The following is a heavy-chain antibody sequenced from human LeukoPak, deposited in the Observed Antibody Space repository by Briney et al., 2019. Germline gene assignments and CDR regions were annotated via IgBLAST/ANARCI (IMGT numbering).Heavy chain of an antibody. V-gene: IGHV1-69*05. CDR3: ARGGSYKPFDY. D-gene: IGHD1-26*01. CDR2: IIPIFGTA. CDR1: GGTFSSYA. Sequence: GASVKVSCKASGGTFSSYAISWVRQAPGQGLEWMGGIIPIFGTANYAQKFQGRVTMTTDTSTSTAYMELRSLRSDDTAVYYCARGGSYKPFDYWGQGTLVTVSS. J-gene: IGHJ4*02.